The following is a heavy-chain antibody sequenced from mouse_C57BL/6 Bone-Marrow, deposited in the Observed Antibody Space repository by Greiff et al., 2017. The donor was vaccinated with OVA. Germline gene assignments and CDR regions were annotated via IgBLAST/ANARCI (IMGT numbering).Heavy chain of an antibody. D-gene: IGHD1-1*01. CDR1: GFNIKDDY. Sequence: VQLKESGAELVRPGASVKLSCTASGFNIKDDYMHWVKQRPEQGLEWIGWIDPENGDTEYASKFQGKATITADTSSNTAYLQLSSLTSEDTAVYYCTTYSYGLDYWGQGTTLTVSS. CDR3: TTYSYGLDY. V-gene: IGHV14-4*01. J-gene: IGHJ2*01. CDR2: IDPENGDT.